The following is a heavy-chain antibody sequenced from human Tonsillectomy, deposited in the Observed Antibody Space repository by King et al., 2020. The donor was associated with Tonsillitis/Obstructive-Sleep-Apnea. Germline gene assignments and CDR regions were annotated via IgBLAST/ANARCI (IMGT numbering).Heavy chain of an antibody. CDR3: AAGMSTVIEGTVYYSGLDV. CDR1: GYNFPNYW. Sequence: PLVQSGAEVKKPGESLKISCKASGYNFPNYWIDWVRQMPGKGLEWMGIIYPGDSDTKYSPSFQGQVTISADKSVTTAYLHCNSLKASDTAMFYCAAGMSTVIEGTVYYSGLDVWGHGTTVTVSS. CDR2: IYPGDSDT. J-gene: IGHJ6*02. V-gene: IGHV5-51*03. D-gene: IGHD2/OR15-2a*01.